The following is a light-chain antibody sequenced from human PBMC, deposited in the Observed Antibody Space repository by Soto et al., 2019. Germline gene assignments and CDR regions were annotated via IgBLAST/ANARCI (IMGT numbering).Light chain of an antibody. CDR1: QSVSSSY. V-gene: IGKV3-20*01. CDR3: KQYGSSPQT. CDR2: GAY. J-gene: IGKJ1*01. Sequence: EIVLTQSPGTLSLSPGERATLSCRASQSVSSSYLAWYQQKPGQAHRLLIYGAYSRATGIQDRFSGSGSGTDFTLTISRLEPEDFAVYYCKQYGSSPQTFGQGTKVDIK.